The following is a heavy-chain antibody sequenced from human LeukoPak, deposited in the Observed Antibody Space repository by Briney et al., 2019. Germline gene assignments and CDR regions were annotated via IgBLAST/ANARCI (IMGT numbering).Heavy chain of an antibody. D-gene: IGHD2-15*01. CDR1: GDYINVHY. CDR2: LYSRVSH. Sequence: PSDTLSLTCTVSGDYINVHYWSCIRQPPGEGLEWIAYLYSRVSHNYNPSLRSRVTISIDTSRSPFSLQLTSVTAADACVYYCERQRCRGGSCDRVDQLYYMDVWGKGTTVTVSS. V-gene: IGHV4-4*09. CDR3: ERQRCRGGSCDRVDQLYYMDV. J-gene: IGHJ6*03.